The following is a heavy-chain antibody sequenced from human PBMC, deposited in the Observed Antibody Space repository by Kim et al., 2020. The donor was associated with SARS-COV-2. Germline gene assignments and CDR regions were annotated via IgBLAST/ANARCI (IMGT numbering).Heavy chain of an antibody. J-gene: IGHJ6*02. D-gene: IGHD2-2*01. Sequence: GGSLRLSCAASGFTFSNAWMSWVRQAPGKGLEWVGRIKSKTDGGTTDYAAPVKGRFTISRDDSKNTLHLQMNSLKTEDTAVYYCTTVGYCSSTSCYFLQGFVNRPSEGGMDVWGQGTTVTVSS. V-gene: IGHV3-15*01. CDR2: IKSKTDGGTT. CDR3: TTVGYCSSTSCYFLQGFVNRPSEGGMDV. CDR1: GFTFSNAW.